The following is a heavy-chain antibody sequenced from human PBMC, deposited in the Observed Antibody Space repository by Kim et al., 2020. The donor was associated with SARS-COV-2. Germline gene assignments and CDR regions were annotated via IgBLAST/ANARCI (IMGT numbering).Heavy chain of an antibody. CDR3: ARDPNRITTVTTGWVF. CDR2: ISYSGSII. V-gene: IGHV3-11*04. D-gene: IGHD4-17*01. Sequence: GGSLRLSCAASGFTFSDYYMSWIRQAPGKGLEWVSYISYSGSIIYYADSVKGRFTISRDNAKNSVYLQMNSLRDEDTAVYYCARDPNRITTVTTGWVFWGQGTLVTVSS. J-gene: IGHJ4*02. CDR1: GFTFSDYY.